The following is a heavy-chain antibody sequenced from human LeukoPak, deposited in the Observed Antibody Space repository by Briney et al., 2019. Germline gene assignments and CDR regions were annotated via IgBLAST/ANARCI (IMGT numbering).Heavy chain of an antibody. V-gene: IGHV3-23*01. D-gene: IGHD4-17*01. CDR3: ARDGSRLRARVGPREGAFDI. J-gene: IGHJ3*02. CDR2: ISGSGGST. CDR1: GFTFSSYA. Sequence: GGSLRLSCAASGFTFSSYAMSWVRQAPGKGLEWVSAISGSGGSTYYADSVKGRFTISRDNSKNTLYLQMNSLRAEDTAVYYCARDGSRLRARVGPREGAFDIWGQGTMVTVSS.